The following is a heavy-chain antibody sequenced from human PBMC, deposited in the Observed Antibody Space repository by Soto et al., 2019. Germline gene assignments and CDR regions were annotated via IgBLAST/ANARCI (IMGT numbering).Heavy chain of an antibody. Sequence: QDPEKGLEWVSAISGSGGSTYYTDSVKGRITISRDNSKNTLYLQINSLRAEDTAVYYWAKKGEGVGVGYDILSFFFQAEDGIRDA. CDR2: ISGSGGST. D-gene: IGHD3-9*01. CDR3: AKKGEGVGVGYDILSFFFQAEDGIRDA. J-gene: IGHJ3*01. V-gene: IGHV3-23*01.